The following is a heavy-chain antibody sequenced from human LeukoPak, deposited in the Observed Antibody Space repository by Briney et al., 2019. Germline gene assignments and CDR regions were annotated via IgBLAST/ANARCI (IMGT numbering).Heavy chain of an antibody. CDR1: GFTFSSYA. V-gene: IGHV3-23*01. Sequence: GGSLRLSCAASGFTFSSYAMSWVRQAPGKGLEWVSAISGSGGSTYYADSVKGRFTISRDNSKNTLYLQMNSLKAEDTAVYYWAKDTYCPHGNWFDPWGQGTLVTVSS. CDR3: AKDTYCPHGNWFDP. D-gene: IGHD2-15*01. CDR2: ISGSGGST. J-gene: IGHJ5*02.